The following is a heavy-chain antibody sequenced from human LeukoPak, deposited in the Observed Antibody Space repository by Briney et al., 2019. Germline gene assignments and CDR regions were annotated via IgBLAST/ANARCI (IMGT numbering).Heavy chain of an antibody. J-gene: IGHJ4*02. D-gene: IGHD4-17*01. Sequence: SETLSLTCAVYGGSFSGYYWSWIRQPPGKGLEWIGEINHSGSTNYNPSLKSRVTISVDTSKNQFSLKLSSVTAADTAVYYCARARATVTTLWGFYYSDYWGQGTLVTVSS. CDR1: GGSFSGYY. CDR3: ARARATVTTLWGFYYSDY. CDR2: INHSGST. V-gene: IGHV4-34*01.